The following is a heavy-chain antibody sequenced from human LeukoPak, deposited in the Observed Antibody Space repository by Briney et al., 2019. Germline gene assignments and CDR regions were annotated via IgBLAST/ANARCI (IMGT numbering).Heavy chain of an antibody. CDR2: ISGSGGST. J-gene: IGHJ4*02. CDR3: AKSKYDFWSGYSPPFDY. V-gene: IGHV3-23*01. D-gene: IGHD3-3*01. CDR1: GFTFSSYA. Sequence: SGGSLRLSCAASGFTFSSYAMSWVRQAPGKGLEWVSAISGSGGSTYYADSVKGRFTISRDNSKNTLYLQMNSLRAEDTAVYYCAKSKYDFWSGYSPPFDYWGQGTLVTVSS.